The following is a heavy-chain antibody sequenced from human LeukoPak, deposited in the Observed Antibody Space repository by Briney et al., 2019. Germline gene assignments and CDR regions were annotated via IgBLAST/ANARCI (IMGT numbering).Heavy chain of an antibody. D-gene: IGHD3-22*01. CDR3: AKRPRDSSGYYLGAFDM. CDR1: GFTFSNCA. Sequence: PGGSLRLSCAASGFTFSNCAMTWVRQAPGKGLDWVSGISASGGTTYYADSVKGRFTISRDNSKNTLYLQMNSLRAEDTAVYYCAKRPRDSSGYYLGAFDMWGQGTMVTVSS. V-gene: IGHV3-23*01. CDR2: ISASGGTT. J-gene: IGHJ3*02.